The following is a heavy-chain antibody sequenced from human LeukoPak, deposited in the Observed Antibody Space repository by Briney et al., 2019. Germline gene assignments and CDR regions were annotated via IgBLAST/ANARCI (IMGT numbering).Heavy chain of an antibody. D-gene: IGHD3-22*01. CDR3: ARGLYYDSPGAFDI. CDR2: ISSSSSYI. Sequence: GGSLRLSCAASGFTFSDQSMNWVRQAPGKGLEWVSSISSSSSYIYYADSVKGRFTISRDNAKNSLYLQMNSLRAEDTAVYYCARGLYYDSPGAFDIWGQGTMVTVSS. CDR1: GFTFSDQS. J-gene: IGHJ3*02. V-gene: IGHV3-21*01.